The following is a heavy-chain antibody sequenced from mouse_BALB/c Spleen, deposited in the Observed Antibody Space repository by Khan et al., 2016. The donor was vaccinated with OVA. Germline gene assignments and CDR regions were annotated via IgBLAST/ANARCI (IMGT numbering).Heavy chain of an antibody. V-gene: IGHV5-17*02. CDR3: ARSGGNFHWYFDG. J-gene: IGHJ1*01. CDR1: GFTFSSFG. D-gene: IGHD2-1*01. CDR2: ISSGSSTI. Sequence: EVELVESGGGLVQPGGSRKLSCAVSGFTFSSFGMHWVRQAPKKGLEWVAYISSGSSTIYYVDTVKGRFTISRDNPKNTLFLQLTSLRSEDTAMYCGARSGGNFHWYFDGWGAGTAVTVSS.